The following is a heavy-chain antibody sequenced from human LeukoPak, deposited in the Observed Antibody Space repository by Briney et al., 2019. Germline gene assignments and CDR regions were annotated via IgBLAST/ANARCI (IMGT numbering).Heavy chain of an antibody. V-gene: IGHV7-4-1*02. J-gene: IGHJ4*02. CDR3: ARGPTYSSGYRFDY. Sequence: ASEKVSCTASGYTFTGYYMHWVRQAPGQGLEWMGWINTNTGNPTYAQGFTGRFVFSLDTSVSTAYLQISSLKAEDTAVYYCARGPTYSSGYRFDYWGQGTLVTVSS. D-gene: IGHD3-22*01. CDR2: INTNTGNP. CDR1: GYTFTGYY.